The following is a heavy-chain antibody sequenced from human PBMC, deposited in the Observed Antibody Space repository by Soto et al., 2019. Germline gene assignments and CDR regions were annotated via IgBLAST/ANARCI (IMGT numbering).Heavy chain of an antibody. CDR3: ARDDAPTAPSTFGY. CDR1: GFTFSSFA. J-gene: IGHJ4*02. CDR2: ISGSGRST. Sequence: GGSLRLSCAASGFTFSSFAMSWVRQAPEKGLEWVTGISGSGRSTFYADSVKGRFTISRDNSKNTLYLQMNSLRAEDTAVYYWARDDAPTAPSTFGYWGQGALVTVSS. D-gene: IGHD2-21*02. V-gene: IGHV3-23*01.